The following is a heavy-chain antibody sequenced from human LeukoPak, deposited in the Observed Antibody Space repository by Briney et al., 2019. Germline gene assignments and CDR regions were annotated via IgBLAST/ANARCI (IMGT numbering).Heavy chain of an antibody. CDR3: TGGDYRGAYYYYYMDV. CDR1: GFTVSSNY. CDR2: IRSKLHAGTT. V-gene: IGHV3-71*01. Sequence: PGGSLRLSCAASGFTVSSNYMSWVRQAPGKGLEWVGFIRSKLHAGTTEYAASVKGRFSISRDDSESIAYLQMNSLKTEDTAVYYCTGGDYRGAYYYYYMDVWGKGTTVTVSS. D-gene: IGHD4-17*01. J-gene: IGHJ6*03.